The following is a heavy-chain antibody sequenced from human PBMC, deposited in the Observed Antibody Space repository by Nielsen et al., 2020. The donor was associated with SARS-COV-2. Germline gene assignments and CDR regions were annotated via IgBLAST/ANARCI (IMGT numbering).Heavy chain of an antibody. Sequence: VRQAPGKGLEWVAVISYDGTNKYYADSVKGRFTISRDNSKSTLYLQMNSLRAEDTAVYYCAKDIGGIAAAGTDYWGQGTLVTVSS. V-gene: IGHV3-30*18. CDR2: ISYDGTNK. CDR3: AKDIGGIAAAGTDY. J-gene: IGHJ4*02. D-gene: IGHD6-13*01.